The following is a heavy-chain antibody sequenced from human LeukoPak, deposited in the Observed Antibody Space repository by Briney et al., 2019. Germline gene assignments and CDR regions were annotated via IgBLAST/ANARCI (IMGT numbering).Heavy chain of an antibody. CDR2: ISYDGSNK. CDR3: ARSQAGAFDI. Sequence: GGSLRLSCAASGFMFSSYAMHWVRQAPGKGLEWVAVISYDGSNKYYEDSVRGRFTISRDNAKNSLYLQMNSLRAEDTAVYYCARSQAGAFDIWGQGTMVTVSS. J-gene: IGHJ3*02. V-gene: IGHV3-30*04. CDR1: GFMFSSYA.